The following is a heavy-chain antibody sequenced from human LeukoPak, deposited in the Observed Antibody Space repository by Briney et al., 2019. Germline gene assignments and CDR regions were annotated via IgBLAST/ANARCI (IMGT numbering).Heavy chain of an antibody. J-gene: IGHJ4*02. CDR1: GFTFSIYN. D-gene: IGHD4-23*01. CDR2: ISSSGYSV. CDR3: AREAGGNAPFDF. Sequence: GGSLRLSCAASGFTFSIYNMHWARQAPGKGLEWLSYISSSGYSVYYADSVKGRFTISRDNAKNSLYLQMNSLRAEDTAVYYCAREAGGNAPFDFWGQGTLVTVSS. V-gene: IGHV3-48*01.